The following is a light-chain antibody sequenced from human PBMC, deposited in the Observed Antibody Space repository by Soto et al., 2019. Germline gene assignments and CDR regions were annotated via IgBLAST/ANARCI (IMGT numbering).Light chain of an antibody. CDR2: DAS. CDR3: QQYETFSGT. Sequence: DIQMTQSPSTLSASVGDRVTITCRASQSIGRWLAWYQEKPGKAPHLLIFDASALGRGVPSRFSGRGSGTEFTLTIASLQPDDFATYYCQQYETFSGTFGPGTKVEI. CDR1: QSIGRW. J-gene: IGKJ1*01. V-gene: IGKV1-5*01.